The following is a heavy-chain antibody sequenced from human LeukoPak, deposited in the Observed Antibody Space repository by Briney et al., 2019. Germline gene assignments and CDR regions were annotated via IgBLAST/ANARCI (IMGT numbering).Heavy chain of an antibody. CDR3: ARSGRGLGVRFGP. V-gene: IGHV1-69-2*01. J-gene: IGHJ5*02. D-gene: IGHD3-3*01. CDR2: IDPEDGKT. CDR1: GYTLSYYH. Sequence: ASVKVSRKGSGYTLSYYHIQWVPQAPGKRLEWMGRIDPEDGKTIYADKFKGRVTLTADTSTATAYMEVSSLKFGDTAIYYCARSGRGLGVRFGPRGKETLVTVSS.